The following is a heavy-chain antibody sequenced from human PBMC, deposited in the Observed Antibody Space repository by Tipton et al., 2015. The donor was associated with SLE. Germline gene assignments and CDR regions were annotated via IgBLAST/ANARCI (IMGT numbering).Heavy chain of an antibody. CDR3: ARDRGPEGSGWYFDL. D-gene: IGHD3-10*01. V-gene: IGHV1-46*01. CDR1: GYIFTNYY. Sequence: QLVQSGAEVRKPGASLKVSCKASGYIFTNYYIHWVRQAPGQGLEWMGIINPSGGSTSYAKKFQGRASMTRDTSTSIVYMEMSSLTSDDTAVYYCARDRGPEGSGWYFDLWGRGTLVTVSS. CDR2: INPSGGST. J-gene: IGHJ2*01.